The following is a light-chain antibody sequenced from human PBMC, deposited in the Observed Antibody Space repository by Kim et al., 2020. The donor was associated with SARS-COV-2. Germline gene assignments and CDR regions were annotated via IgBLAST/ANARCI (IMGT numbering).Light chain of an antibody. J-gene: IGLJ2*01. CDR2: DVS. CDR3: CSYVGSFSVL. CDR1: TSDGGGDNS. Sequence: GQSVTITGPGTTSDGGGDNSVSWDQRHPGTAPKLLIYDVSKRPSGVPVRFSGSKSGNTASLTISGLQAEDEADYYCCSYVGSFSVLFGGGTQLTVL. V-gene: IGLV2-11*03.